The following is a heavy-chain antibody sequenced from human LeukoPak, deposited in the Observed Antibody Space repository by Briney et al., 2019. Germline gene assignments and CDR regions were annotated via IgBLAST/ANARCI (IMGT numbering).Heavy chain of an antibody. D-gene: IGHD3-9*01. V-gene: IGHV1-2*02. Sequence: ASVKVSCKASGYTFTGYYMHWVRQAPGQGLEWMGWINPNSGGTNYAQKFQGRVTMTRDTSISTAYMELSRLRSDDTAVYYCAREHSARDILTGYPNDYWGQGTLVTVSS. J-gene: IGHJ4*02. CDR3: AREHSARDILTGYPNDY. CDR2: INPNSGGT. CDR1: GYTFTGYY.